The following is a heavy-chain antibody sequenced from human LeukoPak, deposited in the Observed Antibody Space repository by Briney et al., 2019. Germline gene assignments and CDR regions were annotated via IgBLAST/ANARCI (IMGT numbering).Heavy chain of an antibody. D-gene: IGHD3-10*01. Sequence: ASVKVSCKACGYTFTGYYMHGVRPAPGQGLDWMGGIIPIFGTANHAQKFQGRVTITTDESTGTAYMELSSLRSEDTAVYYCARVDGIWFGELFDYWGQGTLVTVSS. CDR3: ARVDGIWFGELFDY. J-gene: IGHJ4*02. CDR1: GYTFTGYY. CDR2: IIPIFGTA. V-gene: IGHV1-69*05.